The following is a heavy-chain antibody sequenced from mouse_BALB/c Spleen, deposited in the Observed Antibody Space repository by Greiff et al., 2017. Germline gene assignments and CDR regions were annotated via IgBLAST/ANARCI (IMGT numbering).Heavy chain of an antibody. CDR3: AREDSSGYYFDY. CDR2: IDPYYGGT. J-gene: IGHJ2*01. D-gene: IGHD3-2*01. CDR1: GYSFTGYN. V-gene: IGHV1-39*01. Sequence: VHVKQSGPELEKPGASVKISCKASGYSFTGYNMNWVKQSNGKSLEWIGNIDPYYGGTSYNQKFKGKATLTVDKSSSTAYMQLKSLTSEDSAVYYCAREDSSGYYFDYWGQGTTLTVSS.